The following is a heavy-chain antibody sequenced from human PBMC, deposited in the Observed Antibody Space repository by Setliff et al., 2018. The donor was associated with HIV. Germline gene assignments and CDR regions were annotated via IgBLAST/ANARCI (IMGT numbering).Heavy chain of an antibody. D-gene: IGHD3-10*01. CDR1: GYIFTDYY. V-gene: IGHV1-69-2*01. J-gene: IGHJ4*02. Sequence: GASVKVSCKSSGYIFTDYYMHWVQQAPGEGLEWMGRVDPQDGETKYAEKFQGRVTITADTSTGTSVMELSSLKSEDTAVYYCATSGTYYYGSGTYHASAFWGQGTLVTVSS. CDR2: VDPQDGET. CDR3: ATSGTYYYGSGTYHASAF.